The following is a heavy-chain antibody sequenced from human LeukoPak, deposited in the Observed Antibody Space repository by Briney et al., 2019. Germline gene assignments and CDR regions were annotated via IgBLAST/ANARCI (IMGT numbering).Heavy chain of an antibody. D-gene: IGHD5-24*01. CDR3: ARDRYGDGFAHLDY. J-gene: IGHJ4*02. V-gene: IGHV1-2*02. CDR1: GYTFTSYA. Sequence: ASGKVSCKAAGYTFTSYAMHWVRQAPGQGLEWMGWITPSGGTNYPQKFQGRVAITRDTSITTAYMDLSRLTSDDTAVYYCARDRYGDGFAHLDYWGEGALVTVS. CDR2: ITPSGGT.